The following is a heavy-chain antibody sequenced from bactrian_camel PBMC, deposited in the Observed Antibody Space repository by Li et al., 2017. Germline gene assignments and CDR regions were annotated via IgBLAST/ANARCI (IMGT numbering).Heavy chain of an antibody. V-gene: IGHV3S53*01. J-gene: IGHJ4*01. D-gene: IGHD3*01. CDR2: ITTDGMI. CDR3: AADWAPGENWVRSALNNPQIYNY. CDR1: GGTAC. Sequence: HVQLVESGGASVQAGGSLRLSCAASGGTACMAWFRQIPGKEREGVAAITTDGMISVADSVKGRFTISQDKAKNTVYLQMNSLKPEDTGMYYCAADWAPGENWVRSALNNPQIYNYWGPGTQVTVS.